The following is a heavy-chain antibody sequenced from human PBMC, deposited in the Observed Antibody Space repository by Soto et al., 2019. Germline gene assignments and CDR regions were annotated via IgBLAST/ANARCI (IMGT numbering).Heavy chain of an antibody. CDR3: ARDPNWNDPSFKSYYGMDV. D-gene: IGHD1-1*01. CDR2: IYTSGST. CDR1: GGSISSYY. V-gene: IGHV4-4*07. J-gene: IGHJ6*02. Sequence: SETLALTCTVSGGSISSYYLSWIRQRSGTGLEWIGRIYTSGSTNYNPSLKSRVTMSVDTSKNQFSLKLSSVTAADTAVYYCARDPNWNDPSFKSYYGMDVWGQGTTVTVSS.